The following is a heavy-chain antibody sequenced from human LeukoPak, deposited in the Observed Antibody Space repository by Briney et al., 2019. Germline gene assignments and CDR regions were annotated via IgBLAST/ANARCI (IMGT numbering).Heavy chain of an antibody. CDR3: ARQPDYGDYWGFYYYYMDV. CDR1: GFTFSSYA. V-gene: IGHV3-23*01. D-gene: IGHD4-17*01. J-gene: IGHJ6*03. CDR2: ISGSGGST. Sequence: PGGSLRLSCAPSGFTFSSYAMSWVRQAPGKGLEWVSAISGSGGSTYYADSVKGRFTISRDNSKNTLYLQMNSLRAEDTAVYYCARQPDYGDYWGFYYYYMDVWGKGTTVTVSS.